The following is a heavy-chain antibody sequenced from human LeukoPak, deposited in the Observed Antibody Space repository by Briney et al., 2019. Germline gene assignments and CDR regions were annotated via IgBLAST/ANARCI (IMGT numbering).Heavy chain of an antibody. Sequence: GESLKISCKGFGYSFTSYWIGWVRQLPGKGLESMGIIYPDDSDTRYSPSFQGQVTISADKSISTAYLQWSSLKASDTAMYFCARIPIAASADYWGQGTLVTVSS. CDR3: ARIPIAASADY. J-gene: IGHJ4*02. CDR2: IYPDDSDT. V-gene: IGHV5-51*01. D-gene: IGHD6-13*01. CDR1: GYSFTSYW.